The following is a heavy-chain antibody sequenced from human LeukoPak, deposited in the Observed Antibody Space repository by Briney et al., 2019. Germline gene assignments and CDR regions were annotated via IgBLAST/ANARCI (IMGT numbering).Heavy chain of an antibody. CDR3: ARAIADTAMAPDY. D-gene: IGHD5-18*01. J-gene: IGHJ4*02. Sequence: GGSLRLSCAASGFTFSSYSMNWVRQAPGKGLEWVSSISSSSYIYYADSVKGRFTISGDNAKNSLYLQMNSLRAEDTAVYYCARAIADTAMAPDYWGQGTLVTVSS. CDR1: GFTFSSYS. CDR2: ISSSSYI. V-gene: IGHV3-21*01.